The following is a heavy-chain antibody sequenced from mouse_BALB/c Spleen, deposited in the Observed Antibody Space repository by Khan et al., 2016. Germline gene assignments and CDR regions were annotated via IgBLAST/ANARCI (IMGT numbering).Heavy chain of an antibody. J-gene: IGHJ1*01. Sequence: EVELVESGGGLVQPGGSLRLSCATSGFIFTDYYMSWVRQPPGKALEWLGFIRNKANGYTTEYSASVKGRFTISRDNSQSILYLQMNTLRAEDSATDYCARDSPHYGNYWYFDVWGAGTTVTVSS. D-gene: IGHD2-1*01. CDR2: IRNKANGYTT. CDR3: ARDSPHYGNYWYFDV. CDR1: GFIFTDYY. V-gene: IGHV7-3*02.